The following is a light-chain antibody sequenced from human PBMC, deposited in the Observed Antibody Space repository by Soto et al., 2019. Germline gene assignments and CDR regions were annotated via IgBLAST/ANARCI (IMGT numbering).Light chain of an antibody. CDR3: QQYYTSPMYT. CDR1: QSVSSSY. V-gene: IGKV3-20*01. Sequence: EIVLTQSPGTLSLSQGERATLSCRASQSVSSSYLAWYQQKPGQAPRLLIYVASNRATGIPDRFSGSGSGTDFTLTISRLEPEDFAVYYCQQYYTSPMYTFGQGTTLEIK. CDR2: VAS. J-gene: IGKJ2*01.